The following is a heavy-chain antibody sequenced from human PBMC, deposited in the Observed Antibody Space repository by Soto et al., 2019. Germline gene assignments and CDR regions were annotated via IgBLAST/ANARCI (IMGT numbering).Heavy chain of an antibody. D-gene: IGHD4-4*01. CDR2: IIPIFGTA. J-gene: IGHJ5*02. Sequence: QVQLVQSGAEVKKPGSSVKVSCKASGGTFSSYAISWVRQAPGQGLEWMGGIIPIFGTANYAQKFQGRVSITADESTSTAYMELRSLRSEDKDVYYCAREPPTVKGFSPAPFDWFDPWGQGTLVTVSS. V-gene: IGHV1-69*01. CDR1: GGTFSSYA. CDR3: AREPPTVKGFSPAPFDWFDP.